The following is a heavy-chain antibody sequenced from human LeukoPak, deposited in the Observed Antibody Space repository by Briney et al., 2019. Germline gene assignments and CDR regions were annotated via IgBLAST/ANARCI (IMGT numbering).Heavy chain of an antibody. CDR3: ARDLGDKVDP. V-gene: IGHV4-4*09. J-gene: IGHJ5*02. CDR1: GGSISSYY. D-gene: IGHD3-16*01. Sequence: KPSETLSLTCTVSGGSISSYYWTWIRQPPGKGLEWIGYIYTSGSTNYNPSLKSRVTISVDTSKNQFSLKLTSVTAADTAVYYCARDLGDKVDPWGQGTLVTVSS. CDR2: IYTSGST.